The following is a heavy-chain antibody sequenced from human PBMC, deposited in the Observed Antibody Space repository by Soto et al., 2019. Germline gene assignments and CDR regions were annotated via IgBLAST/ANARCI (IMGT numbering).Heavy chain of an antibody. D-gene: IGHD6-19*01. CDR2: VSYTVRT. CDR3: VRQAVDEGYSSGWYFDS. J-gene: IGHJ4*02. Sequence: QLQLQESGPGLVKPSETLFLTCTVSGGSISSRSYFWGWIRQPPGKGLEWIGSVSYTVRTYYNPSLKSRLTMSVDTSKNQFFLMLRAVTAADTAVYYCVRQAVDEGYSSGWYFDSWGQGTLVTVSS. V-gene: IGHV4-39*01. CDR1: GGSISSRSYF.